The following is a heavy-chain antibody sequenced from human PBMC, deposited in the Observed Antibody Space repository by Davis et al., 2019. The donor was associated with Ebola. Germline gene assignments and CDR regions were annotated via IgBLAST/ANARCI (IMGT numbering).Heavy chain of an antibody. CDR3: ARDCDDSSGYDAFDI. V-gene: IGHV1-2*02. D-gene: IGHD3-22*01. Sequence: AASVKVSCKASGYTFTGYYMHWVRQAPGQGLEWMEWINPNSGGTNYAQKFQGRVTMTRDTSISTAYMELSRLRSDDTAVYYCARDCDDSSGYDAFDIWGQGTMVTVSS. J-gene: IGHJ3*02. CDR1: GYTFTGYY. CDR2: INPNSGGT.